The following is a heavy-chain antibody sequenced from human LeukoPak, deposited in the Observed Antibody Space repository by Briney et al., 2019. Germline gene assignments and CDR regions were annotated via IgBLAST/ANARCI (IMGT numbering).Heavy chain of an antibody. CDR1: GFTFSSYG. V-gene: IGHV3-23*01. J-gene: IGHJ4*02. CDR2: ISGSGGST. D-gene: IGHD3-16*02. CDR3: ASTDYVWGSYLYFDY. Sequence: GGSLRLSCAASGFTFSSYGMSWVRQAPGKGLEWVSAISGSGGSTYYADSVKGRFTISRDNSKNTLYLQMNSLRAEDTAVYYCASTDYVWGSYLYFDYWGQGTLVTVSS.